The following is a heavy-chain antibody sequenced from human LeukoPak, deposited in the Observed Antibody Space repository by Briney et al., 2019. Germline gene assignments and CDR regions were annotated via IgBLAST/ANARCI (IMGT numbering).Heavy chain of an antibody. J-gene: IGHJ4*02. Sequence: PGGSLRLSCAASGFPFDDYTMHWVRRARGKGLEWVSPFSGSGGSTYYADSVKGRFTISRGNSKNTVYLQMNSLRAEDTAVYYCAKDSGTYSGSYWAFDYWGQGTLVTVSS. D-gene: IGHD1-26*01. CDR1: GFPFDDYT. CDR2: FSGSGGST. V-gene: IGHV3-23*01. CDR3: AKDSGTYSGSYWAFDY.